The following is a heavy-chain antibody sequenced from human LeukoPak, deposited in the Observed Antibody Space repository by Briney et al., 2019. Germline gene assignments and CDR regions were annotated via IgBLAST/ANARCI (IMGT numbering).Heavy chain of an antibody. Sequence: PGGSLRLSCLVSGLTFRDYSINWVRQAPGKGLEWVGFIRSEAYGGTTEYAASVEDRFTISRDDSKNTLYLQMNSLKTEDTAVYYCTTRLVVSNEPFDYWGQGTLVTVSS. CDR2: IRSEAYGGTT. J-gene: IGHJ4*02. D-gene: IGHD3-22*01. V-gene: IGHV3-49*04. CDR3: TTRLVVSNEPFDY. CDR1: GLTFRDYS.